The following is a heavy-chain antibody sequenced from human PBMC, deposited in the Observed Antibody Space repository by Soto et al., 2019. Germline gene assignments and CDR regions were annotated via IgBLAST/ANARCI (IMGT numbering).Heavy chain of an antibody. CDR2: IRISSSNI. CDR1: GFTFSSYS. CDR3: ARDVTRDTSFDY. J-gene: IGHJ4*02. V-gene: IGHV3-21*01. D-gene: IGHD5-18*01. Sequence: GGSLRLSCAASGFTFSSYSMNWVRQAPGKGLEWVSSIRISSSNIYYADSVKGRFTISRDNAKNSLYMQMNSLRAEDAAVYYCARDVTRDTSFDYWGQGTLVTVSS.